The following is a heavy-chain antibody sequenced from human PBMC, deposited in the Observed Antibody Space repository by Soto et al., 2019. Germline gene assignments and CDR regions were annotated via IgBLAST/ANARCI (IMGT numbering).Heavy chain of an antibody. CDR3: ATDTSEGITIFEVVTLKGFEY. D-gene: IGHD3-3*01. CDR2: FDPEDGET. V-gene: IGHV1-24*01. CDR1: GYTLTELF. Sequence: ASVKVSRKVFGYTLTELFMHRVRLAPGKGLEWMGGFDPEDGETIYAQKFQGRVTMTEDTSTDTAYMELSSLRSEDTAVYYCATDTSEGITIFEVVTLKGFEYWGQRTLVTVSS. J-gene: IGHJ4*02.